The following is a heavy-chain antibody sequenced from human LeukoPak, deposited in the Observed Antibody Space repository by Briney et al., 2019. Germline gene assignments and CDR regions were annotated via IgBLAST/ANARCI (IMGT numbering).Heavy chain of an antibody. CDR1: GFTFSSYG. V-gene: IGHV3-30*02. CDR3: AKEGDYGDAFDI. J-gene: IGHJ3*02. CDR2: IRYDGSNK. D-gene: IGHD4-17*01. Sequence: GGSLRLSCAASGFTFSSYGMHWVRQAPGKGLEWVAFIRYDGSNKYYADSVKGRFTISRGNSKNTLYLQMNSLRAEDTAVYYCAKEGDYGDAFDIWGQGTMVTVSS.